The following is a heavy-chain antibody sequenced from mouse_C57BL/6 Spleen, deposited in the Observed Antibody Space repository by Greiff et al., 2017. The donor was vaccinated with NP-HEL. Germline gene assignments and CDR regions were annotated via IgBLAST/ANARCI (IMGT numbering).Heavy chain of an antibody. CDR2: IDPSDSYT. CDR1: GYTFTSYW. Sequence: QVQLQQPGAELVMPGASVKLSCKASGYTFTSYWMHWVKQRPGQGLEWIGEIDPSDSYTNYNQKFKGKSTLTVDKSSSTAYMQLSSLTSEDSAVYYCARGVGRGNYFDYWGQGTTLTVSS. J-gene: IGHJ2*01. V-gene: IGHV1-69*01. CDR3: ARGVGRGNYFDY. D-gene: IGHD4-1*01.